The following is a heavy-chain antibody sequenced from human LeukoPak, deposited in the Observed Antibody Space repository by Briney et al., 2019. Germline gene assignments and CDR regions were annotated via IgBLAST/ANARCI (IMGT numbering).Heavy chain of an antibody. Sequence: SETLSLTCTVSGYSISSGYCWGCLQPPAGKVLWCGWSYYHGGSTYYNSSLKSRVTISVDTSKHQFSLSLISVTAADTAVYYCARRGRQYCSGGHCYRTSAFDIWGQGTMVTVSS. CDR1: GYSISSGYC. V-gene: IGHV4-38-2*02. CDR3: ARRGRQYCSGGHCYRTSAFDI. D-gene: IGHD2-15*01. J-gene: IGHJ3*02. CDR2: YYHGGST.